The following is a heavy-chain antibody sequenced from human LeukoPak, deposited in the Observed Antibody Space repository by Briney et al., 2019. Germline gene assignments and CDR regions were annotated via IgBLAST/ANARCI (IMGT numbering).Heavy chain of an antibody. CDR3: ARHDWFDP. CDR1: GFTFASFA. CDR2: ISGGDGST. J-gene: IGHJ5*02. Sequence: GGSLRLSCAASGFTFASFAMSGVRQAPGKGLEWVSAISGGDGSTYYTDSVKGRFTISTDNSKNTLYLQMNSLRAEDTAVYYCARHDWFDPWGRGTLVTVSS. V-gene: IGHV3-23*01.